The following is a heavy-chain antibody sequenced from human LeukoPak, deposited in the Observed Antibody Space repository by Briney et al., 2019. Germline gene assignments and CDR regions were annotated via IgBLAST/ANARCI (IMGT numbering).Heavy chain of an antibody. CDR1: GFTLSTCW. D-gene: IGHD6-19*01. V-gene: IGHV3-7*01. CDR2: IKEDGSEK. J-gene: IGHJ4*02. CDR3: AKDRYSSGWYSDFDY. Sequence: GGSLRLSCGASGFTLSTCWVHWVRQAPGKGLEWVANIKEDGSEKYYVDSVKGRFTISRDNAKNSVYLQMNSLRAEDTAVYYCAKDRYSSGWYSDFDYWGQGTLVTVSS.